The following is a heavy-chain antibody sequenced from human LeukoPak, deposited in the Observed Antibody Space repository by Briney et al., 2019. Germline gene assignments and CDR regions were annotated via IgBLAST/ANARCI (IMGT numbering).Heavy chain of an antibody. CDR1: GGTFSSYA. J-gene: IGHJ4*02. D-gene: IGHD6-13*01. CDR3: ASAIMKAGTFDY. V-gene: IGHV1-69*13. Sequence: ASVKVSCRASGGTFSSYAISWVRQAPGQGLEWKGGIIPIFGTANYAQKFQGRVTITADESTSTAYMELSSLRSEDTAVYYCASAIMKAGTFDYWGQGTLVTVSS. CDR2: IIPIFGTA.